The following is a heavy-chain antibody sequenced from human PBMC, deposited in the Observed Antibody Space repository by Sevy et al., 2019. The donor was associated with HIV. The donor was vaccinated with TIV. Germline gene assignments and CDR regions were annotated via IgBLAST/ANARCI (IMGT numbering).Heavy chain of an antibody. Sequence: GGSLRLSCAASGFTFNNYWMSWVRQAPGRGLEWVANIKQDGSEKYNVDSVKGRFTISRDNAKNSMYLQMNSLRAEDTAVYYCARDEGGSYFDYWGQGTLVTVSS. J-gene: IGHJ4*02. V-gene: IGHV3-7*01. CDR3: ARDEGGSYFDY. CDR2: IKQDGSEK. CDR1: GFTFNNYW. D-gene: IGHD1-26*01.